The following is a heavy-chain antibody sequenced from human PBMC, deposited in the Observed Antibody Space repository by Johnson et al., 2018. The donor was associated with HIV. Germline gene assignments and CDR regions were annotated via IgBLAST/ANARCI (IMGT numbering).Heavy chain of an antibody. D-gene: IGHD4-17*01. CDR3: ARGMMDDYGDDVEAFDV. J-gene: IGHJ3*01. CDR2: IKTKTDGGTT. V-gene: IGHV3-15*05. Sequence: VQLVEYGGGVVKPGGSLRLSCAASGFTFSNACMSWVRQAPGKGLEWVGRIKTKTDGGTTDYPAPVKGRFTISRDNAKNSLYLQMNTLTPEDTALYYCARGMMDDYGDDVEAFDVWGQGTVVTVFS. CDR1: GFTFSNAC.